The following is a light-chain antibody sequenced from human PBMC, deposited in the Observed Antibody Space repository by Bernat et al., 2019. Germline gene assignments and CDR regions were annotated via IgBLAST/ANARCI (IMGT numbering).Light chain of an antibody. CDR2: QDD. V-gene: IGLV3-1*01. CDR1: KLGSKY. CDR3: QAWDSSVGV. J-gene: IGLJ3*02. Sequence: SYELTQPPSVSVSPGQTASITCSGDKLGSKYTCWYQQKPGQSPVVLIYQDDKRPSGIPERFSGSHSGNTATLTISGAQGMDEAEYYCQAWDSSVGVFGGGTKLTVL.